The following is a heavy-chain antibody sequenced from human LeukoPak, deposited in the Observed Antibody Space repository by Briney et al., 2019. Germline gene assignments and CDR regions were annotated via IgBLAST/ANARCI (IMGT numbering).Heavy chain of an antibody. CDR1: GVSFSGYY. CDR2: INHSGST. V-gene: IGHV4-34*01. D-gene: IGHD2-8*01. CDR3: ARDSRGGGVYY. Sequence: KPSETLSLTCAVYGVSFSGYYWSWIRQPPGKGLEWVGEINHSGSTNYNPSLTSRVTISVDTSKNQFPLKLRSVTAADTAVYYCARDSRGGGVYYWGQGTLVTVSS. J-gene: IGHJ4*02.